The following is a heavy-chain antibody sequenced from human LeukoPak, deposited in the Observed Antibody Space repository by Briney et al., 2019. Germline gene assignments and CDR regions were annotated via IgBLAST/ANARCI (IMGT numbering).Heavy chain of an antibody. J-gene: IGHJ4*02. D-gene: IGHD3-10*01. Sequence: ASVKVSCKASGYTFTCYYMHWVRQAPGQGLEWMGIINPSGGSTSYAQKFQGRVTMTRDKSISTAYLQWSSLKASDTAMYYCARTGSMSARQIDYWGQGTLVTVSS. CDR2: INPSGGST. CDR1: GYTFTCYY. V-gene: IGHV1-46*01. CDR3: ARTGSMSARQIDY.